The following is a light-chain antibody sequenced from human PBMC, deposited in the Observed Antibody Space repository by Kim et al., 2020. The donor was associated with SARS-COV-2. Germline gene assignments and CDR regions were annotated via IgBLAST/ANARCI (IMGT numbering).Light chain of an antibody. J-gene: IGLJ1*01. V-gene: IGLV3-21*04. Sequence: SYELTQPPSVSVAPGKTARITRGGNNIGSKSVHWYQQKPGQAPVLVIYYDSDRPSGIPERFSGSNSGNTATLTISRVEAGEEADYYCQVWDSSSDHHVFGTGTKVTVL. CDR3: QVWDSSSDHHV. CDR2: YDS. CDR1: NIGSKS.